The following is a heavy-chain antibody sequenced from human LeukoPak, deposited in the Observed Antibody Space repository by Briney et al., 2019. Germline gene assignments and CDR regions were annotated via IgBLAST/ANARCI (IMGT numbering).Heavy chain of an antibody. CDR2: ISSSSDYI. D-gene: IGHD3-9*01. CDR3: ARVKHFDWLSQV. Sequence: PGGSLRLSCAASGFTFSSYSMNWVRQAPGKGLEWVSSISSSSDYIYHADSVKGRFTISRDNAKNSLYLLMNSLRAEDTAVYYCARVKHFDWLSQVWGQGTLVTVSS. J-gene: IGHJ4*02. CDR1: GFTFSSYS. V-gene: IGHV3-21*01.